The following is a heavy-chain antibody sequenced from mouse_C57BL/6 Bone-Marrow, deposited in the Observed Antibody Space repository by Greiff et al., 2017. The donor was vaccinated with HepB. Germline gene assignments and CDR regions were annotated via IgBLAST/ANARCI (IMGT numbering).Heavy chain of an antibody. CDR3: ARKRARDGTWAMDY. V-gene: IGHV1-19*01. D-gene: IGHD4-1*01. Sequence: EVMLQQSGPVLVKPGASVKMSCKASGYTFTDYYMNWVKQSPGKSLEWIGVINPYNGGTSYKQKFKGKATLTVDKASSTAYMELNSLTTEDSAVYYCARKRARDGTWAMDYWGQGTSVTVSS. CDR2: INPYNGGT. J-gene: IGHJ4*01. CDR1: GYTFTDYY.